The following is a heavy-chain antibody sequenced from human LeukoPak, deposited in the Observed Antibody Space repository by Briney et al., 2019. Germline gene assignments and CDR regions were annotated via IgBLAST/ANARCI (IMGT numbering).Heavy chain of an antibody. Sequence: GGSLRLSCAASGFTFSSYSMNWVRQAPGKGLEWVSSISSSSSYIYYADSVKGRFTISRDNAKNSLYLQMNSLRAGDTAVYYCARAGGYCSSTSCFATPWDYYYYYGMDVWGQGTTVTVSS. CDR3: ARAGGYCSSTSCFATPWDYYYYYGMDV. J-gene: IGHJ6*02. CDR1: GFTFSSYS. CDR2: ISSSSSYI. D-gene: IGHD2-2*01. V-gene: IGHV3-21*01.